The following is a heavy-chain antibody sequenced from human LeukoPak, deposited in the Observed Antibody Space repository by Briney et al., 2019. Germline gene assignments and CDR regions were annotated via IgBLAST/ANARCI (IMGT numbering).Heavy chain of an antibody. CDR3: AKEGEYYYGSGSYYSNYYYYYMDV. CDR2: IYSGGST. D-gene: IGHD3-10*01. Sequence: PGGSLRLSCAASGFTFSSYAMSWVRQAPGKGLEWVSLIYSGGSTYYADSVKGRFTISRDNSKNPLYLQMNSLRAEDTAVYYCAKEGEYYYGSGSYYSNYYYYYMDVWGKGTTVTISS. J-gene: IGHJ6*03. V-gene: IGHV3-66*01. CDR1: GFTFSSYA.